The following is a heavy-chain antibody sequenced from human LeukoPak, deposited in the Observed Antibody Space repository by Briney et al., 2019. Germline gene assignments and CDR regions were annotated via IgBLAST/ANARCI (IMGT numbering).Heavy chain of an antibody. V-gene: IGHV3-48*01. CDR1: GFTFSSYS. Sequence: GGSLRLSCAASGFTFSSYSMNWVRQAPGKGLEWVSYISSSSSTIYYADSVKGRFTISRDNAKNSLYLQMNSLRAEDTAVYYCARVFTEAAFDIWGQGTMVTVSS. CDR2: ISSSSSTI. J-gene: IGHJ3*02. CDR3: ARVFTEAAFDI. D-gene: IGHD3-16*01.